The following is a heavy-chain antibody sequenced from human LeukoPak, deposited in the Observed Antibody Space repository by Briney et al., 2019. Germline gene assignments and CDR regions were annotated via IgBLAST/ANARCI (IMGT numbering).Heavy chain of an antibody. V-gene: IGHV3-66*01. CDR2: IYSGGGT. J-gene: IGHJ4*02. CDR1: GFTVSTNF. D-gene: IGHD6-6*01. CDR3: ARDSSSYYFDY. Sequence: GGSLRLSCAVSGFTVSTNFMNWVRQAPGEGLEWVSVIYSGGGTYYADSVKGRFTVSRDTSKNMLYLQMNSLRVEDTAVYYCARDSSSYYFDYWGQGTLVTVSS.